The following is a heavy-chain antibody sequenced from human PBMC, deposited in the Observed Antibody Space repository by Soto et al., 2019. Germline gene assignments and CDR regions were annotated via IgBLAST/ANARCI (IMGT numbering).Heavy chain of an antibody. CDR2: IYYSGKT. CDR3: ARRGVVNAFDV. V-gene: IGHV4-39*01. CDR1: VCSIISMNDY. Sequence: TLSLTCSVSVCSIISMNDYWGWSRQPPGKGLEWLGNIYYSGKTYNSPSLRSRVTISVDTSQNQFSLKLRSVTAADTALYYCARRGVVNAFDVWGQGTMVTVSS. J-gene: IGHJ3*01. D-gene: IGHD3-3*01.